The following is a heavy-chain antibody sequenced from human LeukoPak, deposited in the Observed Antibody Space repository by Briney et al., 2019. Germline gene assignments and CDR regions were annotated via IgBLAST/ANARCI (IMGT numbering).Heavy chain of an antibody. J-gene: IGHJ4*02. CDR1: GFTFSNAW. CDR2: IRSKTVGGTT. D-gene: IGHD6-19*01. CDR3: AKDRRYSSGWYFDY. V-gene: IGHV3-15*05. Sequence: GGSLRLSCAASGFTFSNAWMSWVRQAPGKGLEWVGRIRSKTVGGTTEYAAPVKGRFIISRDDSKNTLYLQMNSLRAEDTALYYCAKDRRYSSGWYFDYWGQGTLVTVSS.